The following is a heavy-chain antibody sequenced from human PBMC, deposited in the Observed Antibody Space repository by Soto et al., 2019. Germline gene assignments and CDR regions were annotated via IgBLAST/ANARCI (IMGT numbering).Heavy chain of an antibody. V-gene: IGHV4-34*01. Sequence: PSETLSLTCAVYGGSFSGYYWSWIRQPPGKGLEWIGEINHSGSTNYNPSLKSRVTISVDTSKNQFSRKLSSVTAADTAVYYCARFNIAIDAFDIWGQGTMVTVS. CDR2: INHSGST. D-gene: IGHD2-21*01. CDR3: ARFNIAIDAFDI. CDR1: GGSFSGYY. J-gene: IGHJ3*02.